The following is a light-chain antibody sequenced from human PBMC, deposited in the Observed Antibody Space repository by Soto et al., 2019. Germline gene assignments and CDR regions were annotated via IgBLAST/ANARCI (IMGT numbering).Light chain of an antibody. CDR2: GIS. V-gene: IGKV3-20*01. CDR1: HTISSSY. Sequence: EIVLTQSAGAVSLSPGERATLSCRASHTISSSYLAWYQQKPGQAPRLLMYGISRRATGIPDRFSGSGSGTDFTLTITRLEPEDFAVYYCQQYVTSSPRTFGQGTKVDIK. J-gene: IGKJ1*01. CDR3: QQYVTSSPRT.